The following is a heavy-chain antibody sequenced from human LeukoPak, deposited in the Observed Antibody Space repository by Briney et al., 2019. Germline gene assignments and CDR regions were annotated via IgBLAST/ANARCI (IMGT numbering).Heavy chain of an antibody. V-gene: IGHV3-23*01. CDR3: AKGLSLTSMGIDY. CDR2: ISGNSGST. Sequence: PGGSLRLSCAATGLTFSSYAMTLVRQAPGRGLEWVSTISGNSGSTDYADSVNGRFTVSRDNSRNTLYLQMHSLRADDTAVYYCAKGLSLTSMGIDYWGQGTLVTVSS. CDR1: GLTFSSYA. J-gene: IGHJ4*02. D-gene: IGHD3-3*02.